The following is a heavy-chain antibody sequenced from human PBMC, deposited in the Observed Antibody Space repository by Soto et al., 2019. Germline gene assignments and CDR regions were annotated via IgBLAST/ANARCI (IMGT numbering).Heavy chain of an antibody. CDR2: IYYSGST. V-gene: IGHV4-31*03. CDR3: AREGGGIRSTGTDY. CDR1: GGSISSGGYY. J-gene: IGHJ4*02. Sequence: QVQLQESGPGLVKPSQTLSLTCTVSGGSISSGGYYWSWIRQHPGKGLEWIGYIYYSGSTYYNPSLKSRVTISVDTSKNQFPLKRSSVPAAGTAVYYWAREGGGIRSTGTDYWGQGTLVTVSS. D-gene: IGHD3-16*01.